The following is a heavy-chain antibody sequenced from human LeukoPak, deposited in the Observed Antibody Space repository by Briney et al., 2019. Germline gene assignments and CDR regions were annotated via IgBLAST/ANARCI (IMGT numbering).Heavy chain of an antibody. J-gene: IGHJ5*02. CDR2: IYATGST. CDR3: ARDVAVRSAPGP. V-gene: IGHV4-4*09. Sequence: SETLSLTCTVSGGSISSYYWSWIRQPPGKGLEWIGYIYATGSTNYNPSLKSRVTISVDTSKNQFSLNLRSVTAADTAVYYCARDVAVRSAPGPWGQGTLVTVSS. D-gene: IGHD2-21*01. CDR1: GGSISSYY.